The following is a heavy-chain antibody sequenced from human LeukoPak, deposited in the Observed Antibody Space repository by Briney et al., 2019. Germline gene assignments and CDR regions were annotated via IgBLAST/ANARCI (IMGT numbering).Heavy chain of an antibody. Sequence: GASVKVSCKASGGTFSSYAISWVRQAPGQGLEWMGRIIPILGIANYAQKFQGRVTITADKSTSTAYMELSSLRSEDTAVYYCASLSIVVIPAAMGPQAAFDIWGQGTMVTVSS. CDR3: ASLSIVVIPAAMGPQAAFDI. V-gene: IGHV1-69*04. D-gene: IGHD2-2*01. CDR1: GGTFSSYA. CDR2: IIPILGIA. J-gene: IGHJ3*02.